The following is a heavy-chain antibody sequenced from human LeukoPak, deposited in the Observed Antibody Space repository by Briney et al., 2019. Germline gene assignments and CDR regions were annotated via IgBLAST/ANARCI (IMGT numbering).Heavy chain of an antibody. CDR3: VSHSDTLTSYSFDY. D-gene: IGHD3-9*01. J-gene: IGHJ4*02. CDR2: IHSGGNT. V-gene: IGHV3-53*01. CDR1: GFIVSSSY. Sequence: PGGSLRLSCAASGFIVSSSYMSWVRQAPGKGLEWVSIIHSGGNTYYADSGKGRFTISRDNSKNTMSLQMSSLRAEDAAVYYCVSHSDTLTSYSFDYWGQGTLVTVSS.